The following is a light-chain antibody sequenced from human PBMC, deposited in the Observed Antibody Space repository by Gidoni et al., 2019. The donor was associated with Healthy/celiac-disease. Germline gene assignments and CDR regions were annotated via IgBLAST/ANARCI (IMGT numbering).Light chain of an antibody. CDR1: QSVLYSSNNKNY. V-gene: IGKV4-1*01. CDR3: QQYYSTPPT. CDR2: WAY. Sequence: DIVMTQSPDSLAVSLGERATINCKSSQSVLYSSNNKNYLAWYQQKPGQPPKLLIYWAYTGESGVPDRCSGGGSGADFTLTISSLQAEGVAVYYCQQYYSTPPTFXQXTKVEIK. J-gene: IGKJ1*01.